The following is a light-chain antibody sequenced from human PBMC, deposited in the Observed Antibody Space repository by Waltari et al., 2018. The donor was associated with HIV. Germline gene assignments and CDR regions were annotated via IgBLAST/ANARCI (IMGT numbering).Light chain of an antibody. CDR3: QTWGTGIQV. CDR2: LKSDGSH. V-gene: IGLV4-69*02. Sequence: QLVLTQSPSASASLGDSVKLTCTLSSGHTNYAIAWHQQQPEKGPRYLMNLKSDGSHSKGDGIPDRFSGSSSGAERYLTISSLQSEDEADYYCQTWGTGIQVFGGGNKLTVL. J-gene: IGLJ3*02. CDR1: SGHTNYA.